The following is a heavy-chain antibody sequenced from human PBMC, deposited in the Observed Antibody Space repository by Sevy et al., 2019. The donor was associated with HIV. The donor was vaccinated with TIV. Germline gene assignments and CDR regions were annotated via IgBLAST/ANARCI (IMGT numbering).Heavy chain of an antibody. Sequence: GGSLRLSCAASGFTFSNYAMHWVRQAPGKGLEWVAVISYDGSNKYYADSVKGRFTISRDNSKNTLYLRMNSLRAEDTAVYYCARDPSYYGSGNNWFDPWGQGTLVTVSS. CDR3: ARDPSYYGSGNNWFDP. V-gene: IGHV3-30-3*01. CDR1: GFTFSNYA. J-gene: IGHJ5*02. D-gene: IGHD3-10*01. CDR2: ISYDGSNK.